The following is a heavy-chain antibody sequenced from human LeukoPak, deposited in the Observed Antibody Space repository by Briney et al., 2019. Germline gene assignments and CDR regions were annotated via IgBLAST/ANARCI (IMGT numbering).Heavy chain of an antibody. J-gene: IGHJ5*02. CDR2: IYYSGST. CDR3: ARDKKLLPDRWFDP. V-gene: IGHV4-39*07. CDR1: GGSISSSSYY. Sequence: SETLSLTCTVSGGSISSSSYYWGWIRQLPGKGLEWIGSIYYSGSTYYNPSLKSRVTISVDTSENQFSLKLSSVTAAGTAVYYCARDKKLLPDRWFDPWGQGTLVTVSS. D-gene: IGHD2-15*01.